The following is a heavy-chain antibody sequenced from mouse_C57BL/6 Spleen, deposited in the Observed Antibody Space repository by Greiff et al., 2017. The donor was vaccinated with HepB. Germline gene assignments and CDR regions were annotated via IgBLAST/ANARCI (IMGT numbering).Heavy chain of an antibody. CDR3: ARGEGSSWSYWYFDV. V-gene: IGHV7-3*01. D-gene: IGHD1-1*01. Sequence: EVQGVESGGGLVQPGGSLSLSCAASGFTFTDYYMSWVRQPPGKALEWLGFIRNKANGYTTEYSASVKGRFTISRDNSQSILYLQMNALRAEDSATYYCARGEGSSWSYWYFDVWGTGTTVTVSS. CDR1: GFTFTDYY. CDR2: IRNKANGYTT. J-gene: IGHJ1*03.